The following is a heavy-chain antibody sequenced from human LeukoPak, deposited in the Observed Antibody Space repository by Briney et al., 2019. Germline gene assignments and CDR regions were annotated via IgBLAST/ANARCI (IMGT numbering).Heavy chain of an antibody. CDR2: IYYTGTT. D-gene: IGHD3-22*01. CDR3: ARSIPTSGYYGGYFDY. J-gene: IGHJ4*02. V-gene: IGHV4-39*01. CDR1: GDSISSSSHS. Sequence: TASETLSLTCTVSGDSISSSSHSWGWIRQPPGKGLEWIGTIYYTGTTYFNPSLESRITISEDTSKNQFSLRLNSVTAADSAIYYCARSIPTSGYYGGYFDYWGQGTLVTVSS.